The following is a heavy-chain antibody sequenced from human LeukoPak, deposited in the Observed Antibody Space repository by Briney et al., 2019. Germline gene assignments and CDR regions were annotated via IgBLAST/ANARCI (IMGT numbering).Heavy chain of an antibody. Sequence: ASVKVSCKVSGYTLTELSMHWVRQAPGKGLEWMGGFDPEDGETIYAQKFQGRVTMTEDTSTDTAYMELSSLRSEDTAVYYCATGYSSKVWFDPWGQGTLVTVSS. CDR3: ATGYSSKVWFDP. J-gene: IGHJ5*02. D-gene: IGHD6-19*01. CDR2: FDPEDGET. V-gene: IGHV1-24*01. CDR1: GYTLTELS.